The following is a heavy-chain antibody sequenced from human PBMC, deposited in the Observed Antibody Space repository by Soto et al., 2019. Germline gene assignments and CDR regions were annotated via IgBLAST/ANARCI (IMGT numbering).Heavy chain of an antibody. CDR3: ARGVLSEAGEFRW. CDR1: GYTFTSYY. CDR2: INPSAGYT. D-gene: IGHD6-19*01. V-gene: IGHV1-46*01. J-gene: IGHJ4*02. Sequence: ASVKVSCKASGYTFTSYYMHWVRQVPGQGLEWMGIINPSAGYTSHAQKFQGRVTMTRDTSTSTVYMELSSLRSEDTAVYYCARGVLSEAGEFRWWSQGTLVTVSS.